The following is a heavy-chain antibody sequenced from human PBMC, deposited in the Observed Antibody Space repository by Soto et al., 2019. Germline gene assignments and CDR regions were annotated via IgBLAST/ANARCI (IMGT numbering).Heavy chain of an antibody. J-gene: IGHJ5*02. Sequence: EVQLVESGGGLVQPGGSLRLSCAGSGFTLDSYAMTWVRLTPRKGLEWVSSISGSGAMTYHADSVKGRFTVSRDNSKNTLFLQMNSLSAEDTAIYYCAKNFGYSFSYDLGDTWGQGSLVTVSS. CDR3: AKNFGYSFSYDLGDT. CDR1: GFTLDSYA. V-gene: IGHV3-23*04. CDR2: ISGSGAMT. D-gene: IGHD5-12*01.